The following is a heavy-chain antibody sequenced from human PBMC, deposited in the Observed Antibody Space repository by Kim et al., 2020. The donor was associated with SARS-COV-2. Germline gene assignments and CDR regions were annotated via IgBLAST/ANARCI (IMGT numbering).Heavy chain of an antibody. CDR3: ARARITMIVVVSTFDY. CDR1: GGSISSGGYY. Sequence: SETLSLTCTVSGGSISSGGYYWSWIRQHPGKGLEWIGYIYYSGSTYYNPSLKSRVTISVDTSKNQFSLKLSSVTAADTALYYCARARITMIVVVSTFDYWGQGTLVTVSS. D-gene: IGHD3-22*01. CDR2: IYYSGST. J-gene: IGHJ4*02. V-gene: IGHV4-31*03.